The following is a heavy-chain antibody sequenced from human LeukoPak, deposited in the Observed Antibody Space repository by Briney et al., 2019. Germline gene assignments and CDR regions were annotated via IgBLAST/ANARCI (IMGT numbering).Heavy chain of an antibody. CDR2: INHSGST. V-gene: IGHV4-34*01. CDR3: ARECGGDCYSAYIDL. D-gene: IGHD2-21*01. Sequence: ASETLSLTCAVYGGSFSGYYWSWIRQPPGKGLVWIGEINHSGSTNYNPSLKSRVTISVDTSKNQFSLELSSVTAADTAVYYCARECGGDCYSAYIDLWGRGTLVTVSS. CDR1: GGSFSGYY. J-gene: IGHJ2*01.